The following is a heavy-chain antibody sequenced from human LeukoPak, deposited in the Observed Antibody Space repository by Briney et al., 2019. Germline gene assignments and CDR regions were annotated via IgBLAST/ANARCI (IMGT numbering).Heavy chain of an antibody. D-gene: IGHD5-18*01. J-gene: IGHJ4*02. Sequence: GSLRLSCAASGLTFSDFWMHWVRQPPGKGLVWVALVKGDGRTTIYADSVKGRFTISRDNAKNTLYLQMNRLRADDSGVYYCATGHSYGYDYWGQGVLVTVSS. CDR2: VKGDGRTT. V-gene: IGHV3-74*01. CDR3: ATGHSYGYDY. CDR1: GLTFSDFW.